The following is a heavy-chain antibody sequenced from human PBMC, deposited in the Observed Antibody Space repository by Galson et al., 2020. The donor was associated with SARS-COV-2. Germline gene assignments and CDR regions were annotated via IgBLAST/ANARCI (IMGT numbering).Heavy chain of an antibody. CDR1: GYTFTGYY. CDR3: ARDNDHDAFDI. V-gene: IGHV1-2*04. Sequence: ASVKVSCKASGYTFTGYYIHWVRQAPGQGLEWMGWINPNSGGTTYAQKFQGWVTMTRDKSISTAYMELSRLRSDDTAVYYCARDNDHDAFDIWGQGTMVTVSS. D-gene: IGHD1-1*01. J-gene: IGHJ3*02. CDR2: INPNSGGT.